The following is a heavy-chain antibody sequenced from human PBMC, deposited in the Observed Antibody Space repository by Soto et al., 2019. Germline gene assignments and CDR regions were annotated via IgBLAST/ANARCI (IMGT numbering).Heavy chain of an antibody. J-gene: IGHJ6*02. CDR3: AKVGEIREFYYYGMDV. V-gene: IGHV3-30*18. CDR1: GFTFSSYG. Sequence: GGSLRLSCAASGFTFSSYGMHWVRQAPGKGLEWVAVISYDGSNKYYADSVKGRFTISRDNSKNTLYLQMNSLRAEDTAVYYCAKVGEIREFYYYGMDVWGQGTTVTVSS. D-gene: IGHD3-10*01. CDR2: ISYDGSNK.